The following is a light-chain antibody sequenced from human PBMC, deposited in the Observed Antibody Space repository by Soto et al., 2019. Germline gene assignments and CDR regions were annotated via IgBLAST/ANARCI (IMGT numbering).Light chain of an antibody. CDR1: KDISSC. CDR3: QQANSFPSI. Sequence: DNPMTQSPSSVSASVGDRVTITCRASKDISSCLAWYQQKPGKAPNLLIYAASSLQSGVPSRFSGSGSGTDFTLTLSSLQPEDFTTYYCQQANSFPSIFVGGTKVEIK. J-gene: IGKJ4*01. V-gene: IGKV1-12*02. CDR2: AAS.